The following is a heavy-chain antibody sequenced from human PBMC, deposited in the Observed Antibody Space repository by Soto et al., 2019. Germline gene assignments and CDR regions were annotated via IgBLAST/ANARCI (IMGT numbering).Heavy chain of an antibody. CDR1: GYTFTSYA. J-gene: IGHJ4*02. Sequence: QVQLVQSGAEVKKPGASVKVSCKASGYTFTSYAISWVRQAPGQGLEWMGWISAYNGNTNYAQKPQGRVTMTTDAPTSTTYIELKTLRSAETAVYYCARDLPPVDYWGQGTLGTVCS. V-gene: IGHV1-18*01. CDR3: ARDLPPVDY. CDR2: ISAYNGNT.